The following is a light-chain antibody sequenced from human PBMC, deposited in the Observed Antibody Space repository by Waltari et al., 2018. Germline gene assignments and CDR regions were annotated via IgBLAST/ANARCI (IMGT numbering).Light chain of an antibody. V-gene: IGKV1-5*01. J-gene: IGKJ2*01. CDR1: QSVSSW. CDR2: DAS. Sequence: DIQMTQSPSTLSASVGDTVTITCRASQSVSSWLAWYQQKAGTAPTVLIYDASDLESGVPSRFSGSGSDTEFTLTISNLQPDDFATYYCQQYDSYVYTFGQGTKLEIK. CDR3: QQYDSYVYT.